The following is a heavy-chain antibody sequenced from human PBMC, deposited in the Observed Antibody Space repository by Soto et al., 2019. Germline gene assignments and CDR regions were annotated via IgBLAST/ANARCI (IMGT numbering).Heavy chain of an antibody. CDR3: ARDVGGEATIRY. CDR1: GGSFSNFV. CDR2: SIPNFGTT. V-gene: IGHV1-69*01. J-gene: IGHJ4*02. D-gene: IGHD5-12*01. Sequence: QVQLVQSGAEVKKPGSSVKVSCKASGGSFSNFVISWVRQAPGQGLEWMGGSIPNFGTTNYAQKFQGKVTITADETTRTAYLELSGLTSGDTSVYYCARDVGGEATIRYWGQGTLVTVSS.